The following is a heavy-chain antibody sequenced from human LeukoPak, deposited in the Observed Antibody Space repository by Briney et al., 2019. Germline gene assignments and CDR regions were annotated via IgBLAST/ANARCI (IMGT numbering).Heavy chain of an antibody. CDR2: ISGSGGST. D-gene: IGHD2-2*01. Sequence: GGSLRLSCAASGFTFSSYAMRWVRQAPGKELEWVSAISGSGGSTYYADSVKGRFTISRDNSKNTLYLQMNSLRAEDTAVYYCAKARKNIVVVPAAMWFDPWGQGTLVTVSS. CDR3: AKARKNIVVVPAAMWFDP. CDR1: GFTFSSYA. J-gene: IGHJ5*02. V-gene: IGHV3-23*01.